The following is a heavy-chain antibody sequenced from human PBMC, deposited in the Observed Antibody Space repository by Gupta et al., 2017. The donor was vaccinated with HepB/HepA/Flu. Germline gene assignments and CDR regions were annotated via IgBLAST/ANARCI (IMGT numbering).Heavy chain of an antibody. Sequence: QVQLVESGGGVGQAGRSLRLSCGASGSIFTLSDYGMPWFRQAPGKGLEWVALTSYDGSIKYYLDSVKGRFTISRDTSTNTLYLQMNNLRVEDTAVYYCVRFHRTYSFDHWGPGTLVTVSS. J-gene: IGHJ4*02. CDR1: GSIFTLSDYG. D-gene: IGHD1-7*01. CDR3: VRFHRTYSFDH. V-gene: IGHV3-33*01. CDR2: TSYDGSIK.